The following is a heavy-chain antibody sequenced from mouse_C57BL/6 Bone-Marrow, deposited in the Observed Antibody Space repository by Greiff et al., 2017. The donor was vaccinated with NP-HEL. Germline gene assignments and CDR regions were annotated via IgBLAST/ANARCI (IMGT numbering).Heavy chain of an antibody. D-gene: IGHD1-1*01. J-gene: IGHJ2*01. CDR3: ARWGYYGSSDY. CDR2: IDPSDSET. CDR1: GYTFTSYW. V-gene: IGHV1-52*01. Sequence: QVQLKESGAELVRPGSSVKLSCKASGYTFTSYWMHWVKQRPIQGLEWIGNIDPSDSETHYNQKFKDKATLTVDKSSSTAYMQLSSLTSEDSAVYYGARWGYYGSSDYWGQGTTLTVSS.